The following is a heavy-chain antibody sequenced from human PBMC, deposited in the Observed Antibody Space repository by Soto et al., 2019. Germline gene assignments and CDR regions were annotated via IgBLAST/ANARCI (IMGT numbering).Heavy chain of an antibody. Sequence: GGSLRLSCAASGFTFSDYYMSWIRQAPGKGLEWVSYISSSGSTIYYADSVKGRFTISRDNAKNSLYLQMNSLRAEDTAVYYCARDRGYCSSTSCYRYYYYMDVWGKGTTVTVSS. J-gene: IGHJ6*03. CDR1: GFTFSDYY. CDR3: ARDRGYCSSTSCYRYYYYMDV. V-gene: IGHV3-11*01. CDR2: ISSSGSTI. D-gene: IGHD2-2*01.